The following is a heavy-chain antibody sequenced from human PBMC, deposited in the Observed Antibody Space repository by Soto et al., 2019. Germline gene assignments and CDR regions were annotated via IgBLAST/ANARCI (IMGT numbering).Heavy chain of an antibody. CDR1: GGSISSYY. CDR3: ARVAYYYDSSGYYNFDY. V-gene: IGHV4-59*01. D-gene: IGHD3-22*01. Sequence: SETLSLTCTVSGGSISSYYWSWIRQPPGKGLEWIGYIYYSGSTNYNPSLKSRVTISVDTSKNQFSRKLSSVTAADSVVYYCARVAYYYDSSGYYNFDYWGQGTLVTVS. CDR2: IYYSGST. J-gene: IGHJ4*02.